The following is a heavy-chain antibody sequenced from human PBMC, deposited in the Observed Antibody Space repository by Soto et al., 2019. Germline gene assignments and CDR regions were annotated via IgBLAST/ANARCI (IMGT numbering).Heavy chain of an antibody. Sequence: VASVKVSCKASGYTFTSYGISWVRQAPGQGLEWMGWISAYNGNTNYAQKLQGRVTMTTDTSTSTAYMELRSLRSDDTAVYYCARVGSTQPKLLWFGESNKGFDYWGQGTLVTVSS. V-gene: IGHV1-18*01. D-gene: IGHD3-10*01. CDR3: ARVGSTQPKLLWFGESNKGFDY. CDR2: ISAYNGNT. CDR1: GYTFTSYG. J-gene: IGHJ4*02.